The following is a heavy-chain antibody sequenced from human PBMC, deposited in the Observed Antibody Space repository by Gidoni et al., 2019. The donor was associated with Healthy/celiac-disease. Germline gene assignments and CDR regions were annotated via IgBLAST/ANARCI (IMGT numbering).Heavy chain of an antibody. Sequence: EVQLVESGGGLVQPGGSLRLSCAASGFTCSSNSMTWGRPAPGKGLEWVSYISSSSSTIYYADSVKGRFTISRDNAKNSLYLQMNSLRDEDTAVYYCARQDIVVVPAAIRGRRYYYYGMDVWGQGTTVTVSS. CDR3: ARQDIVVVPAAIRGRRYYYYGMDV. D-gene: IGHD2-2*02. J-gene: IGHJ6*02. CDR1: GFTCSSNS. V-gene: IGHV3-48*02. CDR2: ISSSSSTI.